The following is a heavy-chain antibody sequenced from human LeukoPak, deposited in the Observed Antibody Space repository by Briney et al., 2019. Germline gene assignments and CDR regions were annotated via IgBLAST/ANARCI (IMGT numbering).Heavy chain of an antibody. CDR1: GGSFSGYY. CDR3: ARKLGFYGSSGLYY. J-gene: IGHJ4*02. V-gene: IGHV4-34*01. D-gene: IGHD6-13*01. Sequence: PSETLSLTCAVYGGSFSGYYWSWIRQPPGKGLEWIGEINHSGSTNYNPSLKSRVTISVDTSKNQFSLKLSSVTAADTAVYYCARKLGFYGSSGLYYWGQGTLVTVSS. CDR2: INHSGST.